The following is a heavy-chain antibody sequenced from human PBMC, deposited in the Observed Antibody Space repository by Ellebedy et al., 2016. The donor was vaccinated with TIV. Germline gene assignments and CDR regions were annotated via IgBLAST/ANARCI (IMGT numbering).Heavy chain of an antibody. D-gene: IGHD3-10*01. CDR1: GYTFTGYY. CDR2: INPNNGGT. V-gene: IGHV1-2*02. Sequence: AASVKVSCKASGYTFTGYYMQWVRQAPGQGLEWMGWINPNNGGTNYAQQFQGRVTMTRDTSISTAYMELSRLRSDDTAVYYWARGFRYGSGSYCYDYGMDVWGQGTTVTVSS. CDR3: ARGFRYGSGSYCYDYGMDV. J-gene: IGHJ6*02.